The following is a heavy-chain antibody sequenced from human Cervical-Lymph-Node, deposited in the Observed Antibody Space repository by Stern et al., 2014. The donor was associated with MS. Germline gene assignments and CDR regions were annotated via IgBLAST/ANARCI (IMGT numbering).Heavy chain of an antibody. CDR3: ARSSGASGDAMDV. Sequence: EVQLVQSGGGLLQPGGSLRLSCAASGFTFSTYWMHWVRQGPGKGLVWVSRLNSGGGSTSYTDSVRGRFTISRDNAKKTAYLQMNSLRAEDTAVYYCARSSGASGDAMDVWGQGTTVTVSS. CDR2: LNSGGGST. D-gene: IGHD2-15*01. CDR1: GFTFSTYW. V-gene: IGHV3-74*01. J-gene: IGHJ6*02.